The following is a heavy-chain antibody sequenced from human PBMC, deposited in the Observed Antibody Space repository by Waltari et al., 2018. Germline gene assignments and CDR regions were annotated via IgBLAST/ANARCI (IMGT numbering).Heavy chain of an antibody. CDR2: IKQDGSEK. Sequence: EVKLVESGGDLVQHGGALRLSCAASGFTLCTSWRSWVRQAPGKGLEWVANIKQDGSEKLYVDSVKGRFTISRDNARNSLYLQMNSLRGEDTAVYYCARVSWDTITRKGIDYWGLGTLVIVSS. CDR3: ARVSWDTITRKGIDY. J-gene: IGHJ4*02. V-gene: IGHV3-7*01. D-gene: IGHD1-26*01. CDR1: GFTLCTSW.